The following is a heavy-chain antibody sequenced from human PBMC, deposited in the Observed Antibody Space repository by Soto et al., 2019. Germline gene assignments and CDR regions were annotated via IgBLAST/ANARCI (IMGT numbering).Heavy chain of an antibody. CDR1: GDSISSDGYY. D-gene: IGHD5-12*01. CDR3: ARLAVDGNFDY. J-gene: IGHJ4*02. CDR2: IYYSGRA. V-gene: IGHV4-31*03. Sequence: QVQLQESGPGLVKPSQTLSLTCTVSGDSISSDGYYWSWVRQHPGKGLEWIGYIYYSGRAFYNPSLQSRVTISVDTSKNNFSLKVTSVTAADTAVYYCARLAVDGNFDYWGQGALVTVSS.